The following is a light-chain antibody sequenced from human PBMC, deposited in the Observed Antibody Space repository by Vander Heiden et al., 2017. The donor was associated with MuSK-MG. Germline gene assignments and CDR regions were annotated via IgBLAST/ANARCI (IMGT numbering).Light chain of an antibody. CDR2: AAS. CDR1: QSISSY. Sequence: DIQMTQSPSSLSASVGDRVTITCRASQSISSYLNWYQQKPGKAPKLLIYAASSLQSGVPSRFSGSGYGTDFTLTISSLQPEDFATYYCQQGDSNPPVTFGQGTKVEIK. CDR3: QQGDSNPPVT. J-gene: IGKJ1*01. V-gene: IGKV1-39*01.